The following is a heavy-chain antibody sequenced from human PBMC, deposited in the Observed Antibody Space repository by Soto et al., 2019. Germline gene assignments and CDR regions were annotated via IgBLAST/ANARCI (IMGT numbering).Heavy chain of an antibody. D-gene: IGHD3-10*01. J-gene: IGHJ5*02. V-gene: IGHV4-31*03. CDR3: ARERRITMVRGVGLNWFDP. Sequence: QVQLQESGPGLVKPSQTLSLTCTVSGGSISSGGYYWSWIRQHPGKGLEWIGYIYYSGSTYYNPSLKGRVTISVDTSKNQFSLKLSSVTAADTAVYYCARERRITMVRGVGLNWFDPWGQGTLVTVSS. CDR1: GGSISSGGYY. CDR2: IYYSGST.